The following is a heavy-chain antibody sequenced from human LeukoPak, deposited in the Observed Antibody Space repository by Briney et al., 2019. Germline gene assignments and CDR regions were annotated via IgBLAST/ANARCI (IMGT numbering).Heavy chain of an antibody. Sequence: PSETLSLTCTVSGGSISSSSYYWGWIRQPPGKGLEWIGSIYYSGSTYYNPSLKSRVTISVDTSKNQFSLKLSSVTAADTAVYYCARERPTTVTTLGYYYYGMDVWAKGPRSPSP. CDR1: GGSISSSSYY. CDR2: IYYSGST. V-gene: IGHV4-39*02. D-gene: IGHD4-17*01. J-gene: IGHJ6*02. CDR3: ARERPTTVTTLGYYYYGMDV.